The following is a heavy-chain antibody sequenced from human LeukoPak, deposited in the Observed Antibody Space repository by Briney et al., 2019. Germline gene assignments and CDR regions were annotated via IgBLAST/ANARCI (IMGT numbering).Heavy chain of an antibody. CDR1: GFTFSSYG. D-gene: IGHD3-3*01. V-gene: IGHV3-30*02. J-gene: IGHJ5*01. CDR2: TLPDGSNK. CDR3: AEDWSTDWSNWFDS. Sequence: SGGSVRLSCAASGFTFSSYGMHWVRQAPGKGREWVAFTLPDGSNKHYGDSVQARFTISRDNSRNTLYLQMNSLRVEDTAMYYCAEDWSTDWSNWFDSWGPGSLVTVSS.